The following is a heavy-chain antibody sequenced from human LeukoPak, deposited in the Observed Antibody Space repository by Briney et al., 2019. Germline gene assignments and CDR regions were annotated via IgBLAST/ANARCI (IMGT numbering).Heavy chain of an antibody. CDR3: ARDMVRGVSGNWFDP. CDR1: GFTFSSYS. Sequence: GGSLRLSCAASGFTFSSYSMNWVRQAPGKGLEWVSSISISSSYIYYADSVKGRFTISRDNAKNSLYLQMNSLGAEDTAVYYCARDMVRGVSGNWFDPWGQGTLVTVSS. D-gene: IGHD3-10*01. J-gene: IGHJ5*02. V-gene: IGHV3-21*01. CDR2: ISISSSYI.